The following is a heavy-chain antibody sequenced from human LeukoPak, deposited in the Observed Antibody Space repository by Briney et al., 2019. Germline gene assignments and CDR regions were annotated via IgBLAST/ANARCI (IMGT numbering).Heavy chain of an antibody. V-gene: IGHV4-38-2*02. CDR3: ARVTLGVIDP. CDR2: IYHSGST. D-gene: IGHD2-21*02. CDR1: GYSISSGYY. J-gene: IGHJ5*02. Sequence: PSETLSLTCTVSGYSISSGYYWGWIRQPPGKGLEWIGSIYHSGSTYYNPSLKSRVTISVDTSKNQFSLKLSSVTAADTAVYYCARVTLGVIDPWGQGTLVTVSS.